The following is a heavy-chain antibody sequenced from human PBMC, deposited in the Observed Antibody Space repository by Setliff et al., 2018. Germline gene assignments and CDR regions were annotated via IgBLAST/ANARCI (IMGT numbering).Heavy chain of an antibody. CDR2: IYSGGST. CDR1: GFTVSSNY. D-gene: IGHD2-2*01. CDR3: ARSENCFSTHCSPYDY. J-gene: IGHJ4*02. Sequence: GGSLRLSCAVSGFTVSSNYMSWVRQAPGKGLEWVSVIYSGGSTYYTDSVKGRFTISRDNSKNTLYLQMNSLRAEDTATYYCARSENCFSTHCSPYDYWGQGTLVTVSS. V-gene: IGHV3-66*02.